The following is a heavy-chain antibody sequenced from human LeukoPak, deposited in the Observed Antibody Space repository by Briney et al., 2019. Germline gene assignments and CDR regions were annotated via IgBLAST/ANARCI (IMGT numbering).Heavy chain of an antibody. CDR1: GYSISSSYY. V-gene: IGHV4-38-2*02. Sequence: PSETLSLTCTVSGYSISSSYYWGWIRRPPGKGLEWIGSIYYSGSTYYNPSLKSRVTISVDTSKNQFSLKLSSVTAADTAVYYCARDDSSSWYADWGQGTLVTVSS. CDR3: ARDDSSSWYAD. D-gene: IGHD6-13*01. CDR2: IYYSGST. J-gene: IGHJ4*02.